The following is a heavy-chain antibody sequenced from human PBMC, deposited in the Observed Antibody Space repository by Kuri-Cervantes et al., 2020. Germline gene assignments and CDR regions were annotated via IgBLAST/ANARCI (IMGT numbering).Heavy chain of an antibody. Sequence: GESLKISCAASGFTFSSYSMNWVRQAPGKGLEWVSAISGSGGSTYNADSVKGRFTISRDNSKNMLYLQMNSLRAEDTAVYYCAKDPSSPYGDYDYFDYWGQGTLVTVSS. CDR3: AKDPSSPYGDYDYFDY. D-gene: IGHD4-17*01. CDR2: ISGSGGST. CDR1: GFTFSSYS. J-gene: IGHJ4*02. V-gene: IGHV3-23*01.